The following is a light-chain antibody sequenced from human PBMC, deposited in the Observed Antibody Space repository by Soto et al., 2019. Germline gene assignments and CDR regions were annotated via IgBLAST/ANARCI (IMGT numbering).Light chain of an antibody. Sequence: QSALTQPPSVSGSPGQSVTISCTGTSTDVGSYNRVSWYQQSPGTAPKLMIYEVSYRPSGVPDRFSGSKSGNTASLTISGLQAEDEADYYCSSYTSSNSVVFGGGTQLTV. CDR2: EVS. J-gene: IGLJ2*01. CDR3: SSYTSSNSVV. CDR1: STDVGSYNR. V-gene: IGLV2-18*02.